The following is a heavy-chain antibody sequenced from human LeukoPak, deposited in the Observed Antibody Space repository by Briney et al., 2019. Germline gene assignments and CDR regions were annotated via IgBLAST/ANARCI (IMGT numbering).Heavy chain of an antibody. CDR1: GFTFSSYG. J-gene: IGHJ4*02. D-gene: IGHD3-22*01. CDR2: IETGGAST. V-gene: IGHV3-23*05. Sequence: GGSLRLSCAASGFTFSSYGMSWVREAPGKGLEWVSAIETGGASTYYADSVKGRFSISRDNSKNTLYLQMNSLRAEDTAVYYCARVGSMIGRNFDYWGQGTLVTVSS. CDR3: ARVGSMIGRNFDY.